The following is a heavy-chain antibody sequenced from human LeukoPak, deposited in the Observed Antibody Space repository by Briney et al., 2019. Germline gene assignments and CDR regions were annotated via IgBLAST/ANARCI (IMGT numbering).Heavy chain of an antibody. CDR1: GGSISSGGYY. V-gene: IGHV4-31*03. D-gene: IGHD1-26*01. Sequence: SETLSLTCTVSGGSISSGGYYWSWIRQHPGKGLEWIGYIYYSGSTYYNPSLKSRVTISVDTSKNQFSLKLSSVTAADTAMYYCARAAYSGSLCYFDFWGQGTQVTVSS. J-gene: IGHJ4*02. CDR3: ARAAYSGSLCYFDF. CDR2: IYYSGST.